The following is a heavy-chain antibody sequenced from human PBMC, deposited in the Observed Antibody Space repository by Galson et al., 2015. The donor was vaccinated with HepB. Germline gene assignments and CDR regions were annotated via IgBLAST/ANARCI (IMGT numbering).Heavy chain of an antibody. J-gene: IGHJ6*02. CDR1: GFTFNNYA. D-gene: IGHD4-17*01. Sequence: SLRLSCAASGFTFNNYAMSWVRQAPGKGLEWVSTISGNAGSRYYADSVKGRFTISRGSSKNTLYLQMSSLRAEDTAVYYCAKEGFDGDYDGWDIYCGMDVWGQGAMVTVSS. CDR3: AKEGFDGDYDGWDIYCGMDV. V-gene: IGHV3-23*01. CDR2: ISGNAGSR.